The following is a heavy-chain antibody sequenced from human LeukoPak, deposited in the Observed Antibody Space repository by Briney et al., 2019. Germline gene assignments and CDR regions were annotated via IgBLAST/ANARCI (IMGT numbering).Heavy chain of an antibody. V-gene: IGHV4-4*07. CDR3: ARDCSGGTCYLGVLDY. D-gene: IGHD2-15*01. CDR1: GGSISSYY. J-gene: IGHJ4*02. Sequence: SETLSLTCTVSGGSISSYYWSWIRQPAGKGLEWIGRVYTSGSTNYNPSLKSRVAMSVDTSKNQFSLDLTSVTAADAAVNYCARDCSGGTCYLGVLDYWGQGIRVTVSS. CDR2: VYTSGST.